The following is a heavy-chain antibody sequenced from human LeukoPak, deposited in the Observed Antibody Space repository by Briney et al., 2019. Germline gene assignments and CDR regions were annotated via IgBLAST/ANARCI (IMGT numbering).Heavy chain of an antibody. CDR3: ASPYDSSGYYKVHDAFDI. CDR2: IIPIFGTA. Sequence: SVKVSCKASGGTFISYAISWVRQAPGQGLEWMGGIIPIFGTANYAQKFQGRVTITADESTSTAYMELSSLRSEDTAVYYCASPYDSSGYYKVHDAFDIWGQGTMVTVPS. CDR1: GGTFISYA. J-gene: IGHJ3*02. D-gene: IGHD3-22*01. V-gene: IGHV1-69*13.